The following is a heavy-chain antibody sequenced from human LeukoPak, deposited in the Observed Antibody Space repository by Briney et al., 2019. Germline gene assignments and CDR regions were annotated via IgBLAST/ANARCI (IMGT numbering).Heavy chain of an antibody. D-gene: IGHD6-13*01. CDR2: ISSSSSYI. CDR3: AGQSRPELYGSLEY. V-gene: IGHV3-21*01. Sequence: GGSLRLSCAASGFTFSSYSMKWVRQAPGKGLEWVSSISSSSSYIYYADSVKGRFTISRDNQKNSLYLKMNSLRAEDMAVYYCAGQSRPELYGSLEYWGQGTLVTVSS. J-gene: IGHJ4*02. CDR1: GFTFSSYS.